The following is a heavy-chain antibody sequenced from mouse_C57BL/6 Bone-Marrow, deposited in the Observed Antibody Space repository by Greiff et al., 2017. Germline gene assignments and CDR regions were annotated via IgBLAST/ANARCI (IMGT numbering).Heavy chain of an antibody. V-gene: IGHV1-54*01. CDR2: INPGSGGT. J-gene: IGHJ2*01. CDR1: GYAFTNYL. Sequence: VQLQQSGAELVRPGTSVKVSCKASGYAFTNYLIEWVKQRPGQGLEWIGVINPGSGGTNYNEKFKGKATLTADKSSSTAYMQLSSLTSEDSAVYFCARNGVLLRQYYFDYWGQGTTLTVSS. CDR3: ARNGVLLRQYYFDY. D-gene: IGHD1-1*01.